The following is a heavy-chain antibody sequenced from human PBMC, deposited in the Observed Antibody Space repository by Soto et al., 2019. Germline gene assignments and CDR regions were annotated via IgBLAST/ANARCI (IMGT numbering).Heavy chain of an antibody. CDR2: IYSGGST. J-gene: IGHJ6*02. D-gene: IGHD5-18*01. V-gene: IGHV3-66*01. CDR3: ARGGGDTAMVIPYYYYGMDV. CDR1: GFTVSSNY. Sequence: GGSLRLSCAASGFTVSSNYMSWVRQAPGKGLEWVSVIYSGGSTYYADSVKGRFTISRDNSKNTLYLQMNSLRAEDTAVDYCARGGGDTAMVIPYYYYGMDVWGQGTTVTVSS.